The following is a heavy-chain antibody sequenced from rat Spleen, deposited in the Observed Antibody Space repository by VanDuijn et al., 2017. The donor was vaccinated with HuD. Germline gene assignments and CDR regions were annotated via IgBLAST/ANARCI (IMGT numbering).Heavy chain of an antibody. CDR2: IWSGGGT. J-gene: IGHJ4*01. Sequence: QVQLKESGPGLVQPSQTLSLTCTVSGFSLSNYGVSWVRQPPGKGLEWIGAIWSGGGTDYSSALKSRLSISRDTSKNQVFLEMNSLQTDDTGTYYCTRDRSNNMGTTTDFVMDAWGQGASVTVSS. D-gene: IGHD1-5*01. V-gene: IGHV2-4*01. CDR1: GFSLSNYG. CDR3: TRDRSNNMGTTTDFVMDA.